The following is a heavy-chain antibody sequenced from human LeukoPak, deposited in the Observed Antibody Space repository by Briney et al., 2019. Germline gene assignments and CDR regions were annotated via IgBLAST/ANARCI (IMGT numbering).Heavy chain of an antibody. V-gene: IGHV1-69*05. CDR3: AREGIAAPTGSDY. J-gene: IGHJ4*02. CDR2: IIPIFGTA. D-gene: IGHD6-13*01. CDR1: GYTFTGYY. Sequence: ASVKVSCKASGYTFTGYYMHWVRQAPGQGLEWMGRIIPIFGTANYAQKFQGRVTITTDESTSTAYMELSSLRSEDTAVCYCAREGIAAPTGSDYWGQGTLVTVSS.